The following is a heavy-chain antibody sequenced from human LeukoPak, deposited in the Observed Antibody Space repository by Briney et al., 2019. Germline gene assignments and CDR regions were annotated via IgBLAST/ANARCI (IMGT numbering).Heavy chain of an antibody. CDR2: IYYSGST. CDR3: ARGPRFWYSSGWPNWFDP. CDR1: GGSISSSSYC. V-gene: IGHV4-39*07. J-gene: IGHJ5*02. Sequence: SETLSLTCTVSGGSISSSSYCWGRLRQPPGKGLEWIGSIYYSGSTYYNPSLKSRVTISVDTSKNQCSLKLSSVTAADTAVYYCARGPRFWYSSGWPNWFDPWGQGTLVTVSS. D-gene: IGHD6-19*01.